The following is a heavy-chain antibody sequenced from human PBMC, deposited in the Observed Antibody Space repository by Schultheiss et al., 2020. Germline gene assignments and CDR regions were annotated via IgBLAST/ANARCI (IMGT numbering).Heavy chain of an antibody. Sequence: SQTLSLTCTVSGGSVSSGSYYWSWIRQPPGKGLEWIGYIYYSVSTYYNPSLKSRVTISVDTSKNQFSLKLSSVTAADTAVYYCARIPGIAVAARDYWGEGASVNVSS. CDR1: GGSVSSGSYY. CDR3: ARIPGIAVAARDY. J-gene: IGHJ4*02. CDR2: IYYSVST. V-gene: IGHV4-61*01. D-gene: IGHD6-19*01.